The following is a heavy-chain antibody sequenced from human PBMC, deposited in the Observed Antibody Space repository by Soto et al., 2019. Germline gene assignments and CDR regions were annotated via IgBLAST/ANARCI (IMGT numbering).Heavy chain of an antibody. V-gene: IGHV3-64*01. J-gene: IGHJ6*03. Sequence: EVQLAESGGGLAQPGGSLRLSCAASGFTLSGYAMDWVRQAPGKGLEYVSGISSNGVGTYYAKSVQGRFTISRDNSKNTVYLQMGSLRPEDTAVYYCARRARPDFYYMAVWGKGTTITVSS. CDR2: ISSNGVGT. CDR3: ARRARPDFYYMAV. D-gene: IGHD6-6*01. CDR1: GFTLSGYA.